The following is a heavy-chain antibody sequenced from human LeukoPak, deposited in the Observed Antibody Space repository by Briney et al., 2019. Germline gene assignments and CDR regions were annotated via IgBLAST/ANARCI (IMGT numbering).Heavy chain of an antibody. Sequence: GGSLRLSCAASGFTFSRYSMSWVRQAPGKGLEWVSTLVDSGRSTYYADSVKGRFTISRDNTKNTLYVQMNSLRAEDTAVYYCAKDLEEYYDSSGYSFDYWGQGSLVTVCS. CDR2: LVDSGRST. CDR1: GFTFSRYS. J-gene: IGHJ4*02. V-gene: IGHV3-23*01. D-gene: IGHD3-22*01. CDR3: AKDLEEYYDSSGYSFDY.